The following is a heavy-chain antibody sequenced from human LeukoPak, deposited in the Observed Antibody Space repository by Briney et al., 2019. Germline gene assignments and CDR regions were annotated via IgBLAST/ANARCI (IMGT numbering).Heavy chain of an antibody. D-gene: IGHD6-19*01. Sequence: GGSLRLSCAASGFTFSSCEMIWVRQATGKGLEWVSYISSSGSIIYYADAVNGRFTSYRDNAENSVYLQMNSLRADDTAVHYCAKVGGYSSGPNDYWGQGTLVTVSS. J-gene: IGHJ4*02. CDR3: AKVGGYSSGPNDY. V-gene: IGHV3-48*03. CDR2: ISSSGSII. CDR1: GFTFSSCE.